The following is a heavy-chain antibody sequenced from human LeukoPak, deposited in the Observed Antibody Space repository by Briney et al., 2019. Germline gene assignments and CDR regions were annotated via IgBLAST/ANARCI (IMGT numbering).Heavy chain of an antibody. CDR2: ISYDGGNK. CDR1: GFTFSGYA. V-gene: IGHV3-30-3*01. J-gene: IGHJ4*02. Sequence: PGGSLRLSCAASGFTFSGYAMHWVRQAPGKGLEWVALISYDGGNKDYADSVKGRFTISRDNSKNTLYLQMNSLRAEDTAVYYCAKDTAATGEFDYWGQGTLVTVSS. CDR3: AKDTAATGEFDY. D-gene: IGHD6-13*01.